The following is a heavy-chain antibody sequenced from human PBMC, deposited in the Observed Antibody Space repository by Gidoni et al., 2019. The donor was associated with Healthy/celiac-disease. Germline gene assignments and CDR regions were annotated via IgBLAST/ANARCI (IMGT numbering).Heavy chain of an antibody. CDR1: GVSFRGYY. D-gene: IGHD3-22*01. V-gene: IGHV4-34*01. J-gene: IGHJ4*02. Sequence: QVQLQQWGAGLLKPSETLSLTCAVYGVSFRGYYWSWIRHPPGKGLEWIGEINHSGSTNYNPSLKSRVTISVDTSKNQFSLKLSSVTAADTAVYYCARLNYYDSSGYYTIDYWGQGTLVTVSS. CDR3: ARLNYYDSSGYYTIDY. CDR2: INHSGST.